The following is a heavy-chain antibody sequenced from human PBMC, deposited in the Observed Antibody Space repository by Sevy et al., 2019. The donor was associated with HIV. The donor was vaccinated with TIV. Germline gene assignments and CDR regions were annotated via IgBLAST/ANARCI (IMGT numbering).Heavy chain of an antibody. CDR2: INSDGSST. CDR1: GFTFNSYW. Sequence: GGSLRLSCAASGFTFNSYWMHWVRQAPGKGLVWVSRINSDGSSTSYADSVKGRFTISRDNAKNTLYLQMDTLRAEDTATYFCARRGGMQFFGCCGMDVWGQGTTVTVSS. V-gene: IGHV3-74*01. CDR3: ARRGGMQFFGCCGMDV. J-gene: IGHJ6*02. D-gene: IGHD3-16*01.